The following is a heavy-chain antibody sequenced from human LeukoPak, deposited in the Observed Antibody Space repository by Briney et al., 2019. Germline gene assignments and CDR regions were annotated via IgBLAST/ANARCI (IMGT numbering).Heavy chain of an antibody. V-gene: IGHV3-23*01. CDR2: ISGSGGST. Sequence: PGGSLRLSCAASGFTFSSYAMSWVRQAPGKGLEWVSAISGSGGSTYYADSVKGRFTISRDNSKNTLYLLMNSLKTEDTAVYYCTTTYHYDSSPGSFDYWGQGTLVTVSS. D-gene: IGHD3-22*01. CDR3: TTTYHYDSSPGSFDY. J-gene: IGHJ4*02. CDR1: GFTFSSYA.